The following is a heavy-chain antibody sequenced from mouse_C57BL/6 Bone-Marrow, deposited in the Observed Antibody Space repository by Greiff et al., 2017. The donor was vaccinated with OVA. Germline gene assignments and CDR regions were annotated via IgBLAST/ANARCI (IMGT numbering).Heavy chain of an antibody. V-gene: IGHV1-64*01. J-gene: IGHJ1*03. D-gene: IGHD1-1*01. CDR2: IHPNSGST. Sequence: QVQLQQPGAELVKPGASVKLSCKASGYTFTSYWMHWVKQRPGQGLEWIGMIHPNSGSTNYNEKFKSKATLTVDKSSSTAYMQLSSLTSEDSAVYFCHYYGSSYWYFDVWGTGTTVTVSS. CDR1: GYTFTSYW. CDR3: HYYGSSYWYFDV.